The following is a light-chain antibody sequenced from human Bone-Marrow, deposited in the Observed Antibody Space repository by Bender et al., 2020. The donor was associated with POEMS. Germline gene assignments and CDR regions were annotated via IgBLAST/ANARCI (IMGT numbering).Light chain of an antibody. CDR3: CSYTGSSSWV. CDR2: DVS. J-gene: IGLJ3*02. V-gene: IGLV2-11*01. CDR1: RSDVGGYTY. Sequence: QSALTQPRSVSGSPGQSVTISCTGTRSDVGGYTYLSWYQQHPGKAPKVIIHDVSERPSGVPDRFSGSKSGKTASLAISGLQAEDEADYYCCSYTGSSSWVFGGGTKLTVL.